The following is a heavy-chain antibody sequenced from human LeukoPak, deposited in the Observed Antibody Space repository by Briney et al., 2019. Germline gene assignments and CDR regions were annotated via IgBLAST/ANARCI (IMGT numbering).Heavy chain of an antibody. CDR3: ARMGVAAAGSSY. CDR1: GGSFSGYY. Sequence: SETLSLTCAVYGGSFSGYYWSGIRQPPGKGLEWIGEINHSGSTNYNPSLKSRVTISVDTSKNQFSLKLSSVTAADTAVYYCARMGVAAAGSSYWGQGTLVTVSS. V-gene: IGHV4-34*01. D-gene: IGHD6-13*01. CDR2: INHSGST. J-gene: IGHJ4*02.